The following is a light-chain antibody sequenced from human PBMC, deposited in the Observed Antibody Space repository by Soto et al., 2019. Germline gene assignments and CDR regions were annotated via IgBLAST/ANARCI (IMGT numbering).Light chain of an antibody. Sequence: EIVLTQSPGTLSLSPGERATLSCRASQSVSSSYLAWYQQKPGQAPRLLIYGASSRATGIPDRFSGSGSGTYFPLTISRLEPEDFAVYYWQQYGSSPLFTFGPGTKVDIK. V-gene: IGKV3-20*01. J-gene: IGKJ3*01. CDR1: QSVSSSY. CDR3: QQYGSSPLFT. CDR2: GAS.